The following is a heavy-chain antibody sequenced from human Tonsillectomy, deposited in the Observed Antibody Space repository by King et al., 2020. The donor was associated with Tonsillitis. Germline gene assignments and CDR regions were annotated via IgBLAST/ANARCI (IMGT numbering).Heavy chain of an antibody. D-gene: IGHD3-10*01. CDR1: GFTFSSYW. CDR3: ARLSPLWFGEFPLDY. Sequence: VQLVESGGGLVXPGGSLRLSCAASGFTFSSYWMHWVRQVPGKGLVWVSRINSDGSSITYADSVRGRFTISRDNAKNTLYLQMNNLRAEDTAVYYCARLSPLWFGEFPLDYWGQGTLVTVSS. J-gene: IGHJ4*02. V-gene: IGHV3-74*03. CDR2: INSDGSSI.